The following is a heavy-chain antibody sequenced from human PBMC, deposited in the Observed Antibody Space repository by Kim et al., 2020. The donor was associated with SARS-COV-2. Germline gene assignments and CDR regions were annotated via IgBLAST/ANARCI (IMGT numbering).Heavy chain of an antibody. Sequence: GGSLRLSCAASGFTVSSNYMSWVRQAPGKGLEWVSVIYSGGSTYYADSVKGRFTISRDNSKNTLYLQMNSLRAEDTAVYYCASMSWSSGYYPGPMKLFDYWGQGTLVTVSS. D-gene: IGHD3-22*01. CDR1: GFTVSSNY. J-gene: IGHJ4*02. CDR3: ASMSWSSGYYPGPMKLFDY. V-gene: IGHV3-53*01. CDR2: IYSGGST.